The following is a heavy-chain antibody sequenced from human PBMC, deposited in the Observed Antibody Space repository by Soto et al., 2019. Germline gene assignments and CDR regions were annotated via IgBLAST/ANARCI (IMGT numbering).Heavy chain of an antibody. D-gene: IGHD4-17*01. CDR1: GGSISSSSYY. CDR3: ARQVDYGDDPDPFHFDY. CDR2: IYYSGST. V-gene: IGHV4-61*05. Sequence: SETLSLTYAVSGGSISSSSYYWGWIRQPPGKGLEWIGYIYYSGSTNYNPSLKSRVTISVDTSKNQFSLKLSSVTAADTAVYYCARQVDYGDDPDPFHFDYWGQGTLVTVSS. J-gene: IGHJ4*02.